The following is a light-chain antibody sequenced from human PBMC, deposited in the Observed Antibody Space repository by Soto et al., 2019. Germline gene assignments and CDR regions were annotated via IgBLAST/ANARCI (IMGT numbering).Light chain of an antibody. V-gene: IGLV4-60*02. J-gene: IGLJ2*01. CDR1: SGQSSYI. CDR2: LESSGSY. CDR3: ETWDSNTRV. Sequence: QSVLTQSSSASASLGSSVKLTCTLSSGQSSYIIAWHQQQPGKAPRYLMKLESSGSYNKGSGVPDRFSGSSSGADRYLTISNLQFEDEANYYCETWDSNTRVFGGGTKLTVL.